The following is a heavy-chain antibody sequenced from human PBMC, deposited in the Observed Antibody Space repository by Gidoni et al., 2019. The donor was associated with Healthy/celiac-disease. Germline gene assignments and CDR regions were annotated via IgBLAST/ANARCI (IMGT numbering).Heavy chain of an antibody. CDR2: ISSSGGST. D-gene: IGHD3-16*01. V-gene: IGHV3-23*01. J-gene: IGHJ5*02. CDR3: ARAHDWGWFDP. Sequence: EVRLLESGGGLVQPGGSLRLSCSASGFTFSSYAMNWVRQAPGKGLEWVSAISSSGGSTDYADSVKGRFTISRDNSKNTLSLQMNNMRGEDTAVYYCARAHDWGWFDPWGQGTLVTVSS. CDR1: GFTFSSYA.